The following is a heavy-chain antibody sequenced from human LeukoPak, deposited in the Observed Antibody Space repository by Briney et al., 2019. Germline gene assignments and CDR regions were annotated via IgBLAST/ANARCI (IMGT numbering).Heavy chain of an antibody. CDR1: GFTFSDYY. D-gene: IGHD2-2*01. CDR2: ISSSGSTI. Sequence: PGGSLRLSCAASGFTFSDYYMSWIRQAPGKGLEWVSYISSSGSTIYYADSVKGRFTISRDNAKNSLYLQMNSLRAEDTAVYYCARSPVVVVPAATQFYYYYYMDVWGKGTTVTISS. CDR3: ARSPVVVVPAATQFYYYYYMDV. V-gene: IGHV3-11*01. J-gene: IGHJ6*03.